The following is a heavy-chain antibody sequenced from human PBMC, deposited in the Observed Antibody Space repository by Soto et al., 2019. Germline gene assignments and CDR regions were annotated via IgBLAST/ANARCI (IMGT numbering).Heavy chain of an antibody. Sequence: PSETLSLTCTVSGASITGNGYYWGWIRQPPGKGLEWIGTIYYKGSTYYNPSLKSRVTISVDTSKNQFSLKLSSVTAADTAVYYCAREAAAGIAGMDVWGQGTTVTVS. CDR1: GASITGNGYY. J-gene: IGHJ6*02. D-gene: IGHD6-13*01. CDR3: AREAAAGIAGMDV. CDR2: IYYKGST. V-gene: IGHV4-39*07.